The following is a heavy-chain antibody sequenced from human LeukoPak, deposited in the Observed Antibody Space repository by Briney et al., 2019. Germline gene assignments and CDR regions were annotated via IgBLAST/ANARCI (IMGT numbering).Heavy chain of an antibody. V-gene: IGHV3-21*06. J-gene: IGHJ4*02. Sequence: PGGSLRLSCAASGFTFGNYNMNWVRQAPGKGLEWVSVISSSSRYMYYADSVKGRFTISRDNAKNSLYLQMNSLRAEDTAVYYCARVSTAVSLAIDYWGQGTLVTVST. CDR3: ARVSTAVSLAIDY. CDR1: GFTFGNYN. D-gene: IGHD6-13*01. CDR2: ISSSSRYM.